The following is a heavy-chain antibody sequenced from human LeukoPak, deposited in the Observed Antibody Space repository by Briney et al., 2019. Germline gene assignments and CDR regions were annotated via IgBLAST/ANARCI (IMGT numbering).Heavy chain of an antibody. J-gene: IGHJ6*03. CDR1: GFTVSSNY. D-gene: IGHD1-20*01. Sequence: GGSLRLSCAASGFTVSSNYMSWVRQAPGKGLEWVSVIYSGGSTYYADSVKGRFTISRDNSKNTLYLQMNSLRAEDTAVYYCARNAMSYNWNDNYYYMDVWGKGTTVTISS. CDR3: ARNAMSYNWNDNYYYMDV. CDR2: IYSGGST. V-gene: IGHV3-53*01.